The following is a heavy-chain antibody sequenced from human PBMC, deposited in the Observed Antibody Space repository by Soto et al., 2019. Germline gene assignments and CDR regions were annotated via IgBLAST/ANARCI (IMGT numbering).Heavy chain of an antibody. CDR2: IYYSGST. CDR3: ARVSGMLDLEWYIGDY. Sequence: SETLSLTCTVSGGSISSGGYYWSWIRQHPGKGLEWIGYIYYSGSTYYNPSLKSRVTISVDTSKNQFSLKLSSVTAADTAVYYCARVSGMLDLEWYIGDYWGQGTLVTVSS. V-gene: IGHV4-31*03. D-gene: IGHD3-3*01. J-gene: IGHJ4*02. CDR1: GGSISSGGYY.